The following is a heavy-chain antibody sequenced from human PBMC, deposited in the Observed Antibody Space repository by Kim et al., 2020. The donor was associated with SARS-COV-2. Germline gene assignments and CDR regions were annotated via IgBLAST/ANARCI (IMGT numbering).Heavy chain of an antibody. CDR2: IWFDGSHK. V-gene: IGHV3-33*01. J-gene: IGHJ6*02. Sequence: GGSLRLSCAASGFTFSTYGMHWVRQAPGKGLEWVAVIWFDGSHKYYADSVKGRFTISRDNSNNTLSLQMNSLRAEDTALYYCARALGWGHYSGVDVWGQGTTVTVS. D-gene: IGHD2-21*02. CDR3: ARALGWGHYSGVDV. CDR1: GFTFSTYG.